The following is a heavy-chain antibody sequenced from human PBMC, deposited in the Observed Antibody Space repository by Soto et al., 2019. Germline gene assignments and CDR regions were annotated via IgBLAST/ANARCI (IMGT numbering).Heavy chain of an antibody. CDR3: AKDNGPPGTTDWYFDF. D-gene: IGHD2-8*01. CDR1: GFTFRSYA. J-gene: IGHJ2*01. CDR2: ISRNGGST. V-gene: IGHV3-23*01. Sequence: EVQLLESGGGLLQPGGSLRLSCAASGFTFRSYAMNWVRQAPGKGLEWVSGISRNGGSTYYADPVKGRFTIFRDNSKNTLYLQMNSLRAEDTALYYCAKDNGPPGTTDWYFDFWGRGTLVSVSS.